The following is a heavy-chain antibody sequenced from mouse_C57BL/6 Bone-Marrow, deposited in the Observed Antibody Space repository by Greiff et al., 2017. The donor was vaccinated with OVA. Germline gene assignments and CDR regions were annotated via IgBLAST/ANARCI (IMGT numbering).Heavy chain of an antibody. J-gene: IGHJ4*01. CDR1: GFTFSDYY. CDR2: ISNGGGST. Sequence: EVNVVESGGGLVQPGGSLKLSCAASGFTFSDYYMYWVRQTPEKRLEWVAYISNGGGSTYYPDTVKGRFTISRDNAKKTLYLQMSRLKSEDTAMYYCARPFYYAMDYWGQGTSVTVSS. V-gene: IGHV5-12*01. CDR3: ARPFYYAMDY.